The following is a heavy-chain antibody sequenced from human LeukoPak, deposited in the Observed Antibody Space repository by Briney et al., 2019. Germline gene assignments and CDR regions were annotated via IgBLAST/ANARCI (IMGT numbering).Heavy chain of an antibody. CDR3: ARQDIYSSSWYGGLD. J-gene: IGHJ4*02. D-gene: IGHD6-13*01. V-gene: IGHV4-39*01. CDR1: GGSISSSSYY. Sequence: SETLSFTCTVSGGSISSSSYYWGWIRQPPGKGLEWIGSIYYSGSTYYNPSLKSRVTISVDTSKNQFSLKLSSVTAADTAVYYCARQDIYSSSWYGGLDWGQGTLVTVSS. CDR2: IYYSGST.